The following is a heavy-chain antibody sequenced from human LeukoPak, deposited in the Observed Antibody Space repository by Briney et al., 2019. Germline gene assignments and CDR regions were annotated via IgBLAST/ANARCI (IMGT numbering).Heavy chain of an antibody. CDR1: GFTFDDYG. D-gene: IGHD2-2*01. J-gene: IGHJ4*02. CDR2: INQDGGEK. CDR3: ATGRSCTTCYLPDY. Sequence: SGGSLRLSCAASGFTFDDYGMSWVRQAPGKGLEWVANINQDGGEKYYVDSVKGRFTIPRDNAKNSVYLQMNGLRAEDTAVYHCATGRSCTTCYLPDYWGQGTLVTVSS. V-gene: IGHV3-7*01.